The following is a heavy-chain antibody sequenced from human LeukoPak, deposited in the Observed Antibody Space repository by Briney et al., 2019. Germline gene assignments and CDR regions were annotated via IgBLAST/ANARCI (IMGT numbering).Heavy chain of an antibody. CDR2: ISYDGSNK. Sequence: PGRSLRFSCAASGFTFSSYAMHWVRQAPGKGLEWVAVISYDGSNKYYADSVKGRFTISRDNSKNTLYLQMNSLRAEDTAVYYCARDLGSAVAGTYYFDYWGQGTLVTVSS. J-gene: IGHJ4*02. CDR3: ARDLGSAVAGTYYFDY. V-gene: IGHV3-30-3*01. D-gene: IGHD6-19*01. CDR1: GFTFSSYA.